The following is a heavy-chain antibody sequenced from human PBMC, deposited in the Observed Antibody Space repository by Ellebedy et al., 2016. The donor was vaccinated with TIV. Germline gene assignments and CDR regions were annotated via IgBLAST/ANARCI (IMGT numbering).Heavy chain of an antibody. Sequence: SETLSLTCTVSGGSISSNYWSWIRQPPGKGLEWIGYISHSGSTHYNPSLKSRVTTTVDTSKNQFSLRLSSVTAADTAVYYCARGGHGSGTPYYYGMDVWGQGTTVTVSS. CDR3: ARGGHGSGTPYYYGMDV. D-gene: IGHD3-10*01. CDR2: ISHSGST. V-gene: IGHV4-59*01. CDR1: GGSISSNY. J-gene: IGHJ6*02.